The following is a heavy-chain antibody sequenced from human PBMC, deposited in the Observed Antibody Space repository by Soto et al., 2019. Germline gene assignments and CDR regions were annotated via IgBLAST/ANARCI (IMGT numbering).Heavy chain of an antibody. CDR2: ISSSSSTI. Sequence: EVQLVESGGGLVQPGGSLRLSCAASGFTFSSYSMNWVRQAPGKGLEWVSYISSSSSTIYYADSVKGRFTISRDKAKNSLYLQMNSLRAEDTAVYYCARGAYLNWFDPWGQGTLVTVSS. V-gene: IGHV3-48*01. J-gene: IGHJ5*02. CDR1: GFTFSSYS. CDR3: ARGAYLNWFDP.